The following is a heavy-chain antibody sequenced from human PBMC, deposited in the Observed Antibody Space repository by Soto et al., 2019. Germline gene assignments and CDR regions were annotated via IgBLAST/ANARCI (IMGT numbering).Heavy chain of an antibody. V-gene: IGHV4-4*07. J-gene: IGHJ5*02. D-gene: IGHD2-2*01. CDR3: ARWSGYCSSTSCPRYNWFDP. CDR2: IYTSGST. CDR1: GGSISSYY. Sequence: QVQLQESGPGLVKPSETLSLTCTVSGGSISSYYWSWIRQPAGKGLEWIGRIYTSGSTNYNPSLKSRVTMSVDTSKNQFSLKLSSVTAADTAVYYGARWSGYCSSTSCPRYNWFDPWGQGTLVTVSS.